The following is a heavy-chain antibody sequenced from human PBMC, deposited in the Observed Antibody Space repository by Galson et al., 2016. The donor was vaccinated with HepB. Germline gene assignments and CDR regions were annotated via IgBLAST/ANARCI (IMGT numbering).Heavy chain of an antibody. Sequence: SLRLSCAASGFTFANAWMSWVRQAPGKGLEWLGRIKSKSDGGTTDYAAPVKGRITISRDDSRNTLYLEMISLKTEDTATYYCARQFNNRAYPRAADYWGQGTLVTVSS. CDR3: ARQFNNRAYPRAADY. D-gene: IGHD5-24*01. CDR1: GFTFANAW. CDR2: IKSKSDGGTT. V-gene: IGHV3-15*07. J-gene: IGHJ4*02.